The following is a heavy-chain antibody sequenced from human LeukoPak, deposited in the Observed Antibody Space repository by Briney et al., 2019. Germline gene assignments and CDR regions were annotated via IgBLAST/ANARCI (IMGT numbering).Heavy chain of an antibody. Sequence: SETLSLTCDVSGYSIRSGYYWAWIRQPPGKGLEWIGSLHHTRSTYYNPSLKSRVTTSVDRSNNKFSLQLSSATAADTALYYCARDRESSPWELLLDYWGQGILVTVSS. CDR1: GYSIRSGYY. D-gene: IGHD3-10*01. J-gene: IGHJ4*02. CDR2: LHHTRST. CDR3: ARDRESSPWELLLDY. V-gene: IGHV4-38-2*02.